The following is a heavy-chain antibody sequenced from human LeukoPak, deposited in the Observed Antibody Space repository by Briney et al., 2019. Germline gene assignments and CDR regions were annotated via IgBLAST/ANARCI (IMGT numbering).Heavy chain of an antibody. CDR1: GGSISSSSYY. J-gene: IGHJ4*02. Sequence: KPSETLSLTCTVSGGSISSSSYYWGWIRQPPGKGLEWIGSIYYSGSTYYNPSLKSRVTISVDTSKNQFSLKLSSVTAADTAVYYCARRHDYGGIGEGYYFDYWGQGTLVTVSS. V-gene: IGHV4-39*01. CDR3: ARRHDYGGIGEGYYFDY. CDR2: IYYSGST. D-gene: IGHD4-23*01.